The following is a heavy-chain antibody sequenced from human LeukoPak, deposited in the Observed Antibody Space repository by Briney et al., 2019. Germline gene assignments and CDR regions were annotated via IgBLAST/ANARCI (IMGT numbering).Heavy chain of an antibody. CDR1: GFTFSSYG. CDR3: AKDLRWLPGDWFDP. CDR2: ISGSGGST. D-gene: IGHD4-23*01. J-gene: IGHJ5*02. Sequence: GGTLRLSCAASGFTFSSYGMSWVRQAPGKGLEWVSAISGSGGSTYYADSVKGRFTISRDNSKNTLYLQMNSLRAEDTAVYYCAKDLRWLPGDWFDPWGQGTLVTVSS. V-gene: IGHV3-23*01.